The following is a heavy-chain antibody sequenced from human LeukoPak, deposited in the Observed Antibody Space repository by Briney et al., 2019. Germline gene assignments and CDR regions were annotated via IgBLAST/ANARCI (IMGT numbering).Heavy chain of an antibody. CDR3: AELGITMIGGV. D-gene: IGHD3-10*02. J-gene: IGHJ6*04. V-gene: IGHV3-48*03. CDR1: GSTFSSYE. Sequence: GGSLRLSCAASGSTFSSYEMNWVRQAPGKGLEWVSYISSSGSTIYYADSVKGRFTISRDNAKNSLYLQMNSLRAEDTAVYYCAELGITMIGGVWGKGATVTISS. CDR2: ISSSGSTI.